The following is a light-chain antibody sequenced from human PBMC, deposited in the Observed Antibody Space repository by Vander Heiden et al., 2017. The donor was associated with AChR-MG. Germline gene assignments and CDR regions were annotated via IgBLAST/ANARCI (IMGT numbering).Light chain of an antibody. CDR1: QGVSSN. Sequence: ITQSTATLSASLGERATLSCRASQGVSSNLAWYQQKPGQAPRLLIYGASTMATGIPSRFSGSGSGTEFTLTISSLQSEDFAVYYCQQHNNWPPWTFGQGTKVEIK. CDR3: QQHNNWPPWT. CDR2: GAS. J-gene: IGKJ1*01. V-gene: IGKV3-15*01.